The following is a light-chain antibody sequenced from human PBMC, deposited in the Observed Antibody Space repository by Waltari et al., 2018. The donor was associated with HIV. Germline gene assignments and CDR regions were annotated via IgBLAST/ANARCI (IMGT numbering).Light chain of an antibody. V-gene: IGKV3-15*01. CDR2: GSS. Sequence: EVVMTQSPATLSVSPGERATLSCRASQNIAHNLTWNQQKPGQPPRLLIFGSSTRAPGIPARFSGSGSGTEFTLTISSLQSEDFAVYYCQQYNKWPWTFGQGTRVEIK. CDR1: QNIAHN. CDR3: QQYNKWPWT. J-gene: IGKJ1*01.